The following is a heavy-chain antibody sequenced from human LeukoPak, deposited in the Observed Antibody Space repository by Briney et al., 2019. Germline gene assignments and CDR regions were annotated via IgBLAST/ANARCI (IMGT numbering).Heavy chain of an antibody. CDR3: ARVGGRGDFDY. D-gene: IGHD1-26*01. Sequence: ASVTVSFKASGYTFTSYYMHWVRQAPGQGLEWMGIINPSGGSTSNAQKFQGRVTMTRDTSTSTVYMELSSLRSEDTAVYYCARVGGRGDFDYWGQGTLVTVSS. CDR1: GYTFTSYY. J-gene: IGHJ4*02. V-gene: IGHV1-46*01. CDR2: INPSGGST.